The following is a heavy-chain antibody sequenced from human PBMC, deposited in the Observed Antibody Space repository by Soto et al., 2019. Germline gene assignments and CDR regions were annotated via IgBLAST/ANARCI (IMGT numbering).Heavy chain of an antibody. J-gene: IGHJ4*02. CDR1: GFTFSDFW. V-gene: IGHV3-7*05. Sequence: EVQLVESGGGLVQPGGSLRLSCAASGFTFSDFWVTWVRQAPGKGLEWVANIKQDGSERYYVDSVKGRFTISRDNAKNSLFLQMISLRAEDTAVYYCARSEVYSFDFWGQGTLVTVSS. CDR2: IKQDGSER. CDR3: ARSEVYSFDF. D-gene: IGHD2-8*01.